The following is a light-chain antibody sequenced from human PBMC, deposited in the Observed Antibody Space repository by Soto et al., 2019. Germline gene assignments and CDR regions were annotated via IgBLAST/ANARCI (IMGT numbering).Light chain of an antibody. Sequence: DIQITQSPSSLSASVGDRVTITCRASQSISSYLNWYQQKPGKAPKLLIYAASSLQSGVPLRFSGSGSGTDFTLTISSLQPEDFATYYCQQSYSTPQPFGQGTKVDIK. CDR1: QSISSY. CDR2: AAS. CDR3: QQSYSTPQP. V-gene: IGKV1-39*01. J-gene: IGKJ1*01.